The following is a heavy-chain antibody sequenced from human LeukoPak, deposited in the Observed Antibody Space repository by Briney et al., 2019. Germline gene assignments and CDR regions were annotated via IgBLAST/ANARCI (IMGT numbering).Heavy chain of an antibody. V-gene: IGHV3-30*02. CDR2: IRYDGSNK. CDR3: YYEGY. Sequence: GGSLRLSCAASGFSFSSYGMHWVRQAPGKGLEWVAFIRYDGSNKYYADSVKGRFTISRDNSKNTLYLQMNSLRSEDTAVYHCYYEGYWGQGTLVTVSS. J-gene: IGHJ4*02. D-gene: IGHD3-16*01. CDR1: GFSFSSYG.